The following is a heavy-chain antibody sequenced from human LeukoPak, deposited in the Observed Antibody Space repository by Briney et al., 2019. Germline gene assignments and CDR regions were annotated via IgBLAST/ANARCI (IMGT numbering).Heavy chain of an antibody. CDR2: ISGDGHST. V-gene: IGHV3-64D*09. Sequence: GGSLRLSCSASGFTFSDYGMHWVRQAPGKGLEYVSAISGDGHSTYYADSLKGRFTIPRDNSRKTLYLQMSSLRVEDTAVYYCARIAAAGTADYWGQGTLVTVSS. J-gene: IGHJ4*02. CDR1: GFTFSDYG. D-gene: IGHD6-13*01. CDR3: ARIAAAGTADY.